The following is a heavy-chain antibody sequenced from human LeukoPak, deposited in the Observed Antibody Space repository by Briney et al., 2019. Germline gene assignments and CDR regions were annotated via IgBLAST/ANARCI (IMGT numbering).Heavy chain of an antibody. D-gene: IGHD3-10*01. CDR1: GFTFSSYA. CDR2: ISSSGGST. Sequence: PGGSLRLSCAASGFTFSSYAMSWVRQAPGKGLEWVSAISSSGGSTYYADSVKGRFTISRDNSKNTLCLQMNSLRAEDTAIYYCAKAYHYGSGSSFDYWGQGTLVTVSS. CDR3: AKAYHYGSGSSFDY. J-gene: IGHJ4*02. V-gene: IGHV3-23*01.